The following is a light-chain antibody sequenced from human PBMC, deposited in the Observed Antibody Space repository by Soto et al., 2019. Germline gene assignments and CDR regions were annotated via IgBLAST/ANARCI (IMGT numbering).Light chain of an antibody. J-gene: IGKJ1*01. Sequence: DIQMTQSPSTLSASVGDRVTITCRASQSISSWLAWYQQKPGKAPKLLIYAASSLQSGVPSRFSGSGSGTEFTLTTSSLQPDDFATYYCQQYNSYSTWTFGQGTQFDIK. CDR3: QQYNSYSTWT. CDR1: QSISSW. CDR2: AAS. V-gene: IGKV1-5*01.